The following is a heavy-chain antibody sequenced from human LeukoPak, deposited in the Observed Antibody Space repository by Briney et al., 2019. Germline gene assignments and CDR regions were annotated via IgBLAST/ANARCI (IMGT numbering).Heavy chain of an antibody. J-gene: IGHJ4*02. V-gene: IGHV3-23*01. CDR2: ISGSGGST. CDR1: GFTFSSYA. D-gene: IGHD6-19*01. CDR3: AREGAVAGTPPFDY. Sequence: GGSLRLSCAASGFTFSSYAMSWIRQAPGKGLEWVSAISGSGGSTYYADSVKGRFTISRDNSKNTLYLQMNSLRAEDTAVYYCAREGAVAGTPPFDYWGQGTLVTVSS.